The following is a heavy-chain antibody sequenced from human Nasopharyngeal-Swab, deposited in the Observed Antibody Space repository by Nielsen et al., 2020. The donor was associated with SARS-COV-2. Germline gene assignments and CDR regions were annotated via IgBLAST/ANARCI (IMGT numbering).Heavy chain of an antibody. V-gene: IGHV1-2*06. J-gene: IGHJ4*02. D-gene: IGHD2-2*01. CDR2: INPNSGGT. CDR3: ARFCSSTSCLGVVYYFDY. Sequence: WVRQAPGQGLEWMGRINPNSGGTNYAQKFQGGVTMTRDTSISTAYMELSRLRSDDTAVYYCARFCSSTSCLGVVYYFDYWGQGTLVTVSS.